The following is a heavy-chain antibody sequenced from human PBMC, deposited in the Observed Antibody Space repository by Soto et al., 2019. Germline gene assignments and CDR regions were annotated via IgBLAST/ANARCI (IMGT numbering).Heavy chain of an antibody. CDR1: GYTFTGYY. D-gene: IGHD2-2*01. Sequence: ASVKVSCKASGYTFTGYYMHWVRQAPGQGLEWMGWINPNSGGTNYAQKFQGWVTMTRDTSISTAYMELSRLRSDDTAVYYCARDAVGYCSSTSCPSKDHFDYWGQGTLVTVSS. CDR2: INPNSGGT. V-gene: IGHV1-2*04. J-gene: IGHJ4*02. CDR3: ARDAVGYCSSTSCPSKDHFDY.